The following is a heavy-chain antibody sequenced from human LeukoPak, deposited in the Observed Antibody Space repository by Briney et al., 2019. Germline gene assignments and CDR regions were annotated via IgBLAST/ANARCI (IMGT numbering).Heavy chain of an antibody. CDR2: ISYDGSNK. J-gene: IGHJ4*02. CDR1: GFTFSSYG. V-gene: IGHV3-30*18. D-gene: IGHD3-10*01. CDR3: AKEQGLWFGESKSPTGY. Sequence: GGSLRLSCAASGFTFSSYGMHWVRQAPGKGLEWVAVISYDGSNKYYADSVKGRFTISRDNSKNTLYLQMNSLRAEDTAVYYCAKEQGLWFGESKSPTGYWGQGTLVTVSS.